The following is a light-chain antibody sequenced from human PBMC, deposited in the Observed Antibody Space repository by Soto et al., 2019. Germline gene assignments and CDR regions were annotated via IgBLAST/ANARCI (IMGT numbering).Light chain of an antibody. CDR2: EVS. V-gene: IGLV2-14*01. J-gene: IGLJ2*01. CDR3: SSYTSSSTVV. Sequence: QSVVTQPASVSGSPGQSITISCTGTSSDVGGYNYVSWYQQHPGKAPKLMIYEVSNRPSGVSNRFSGSKSGNTASLTISGLQAEDEGDYYCSSYTSSSTVVFGGGTKLTVL. CDR1: SSDVGGYNY.